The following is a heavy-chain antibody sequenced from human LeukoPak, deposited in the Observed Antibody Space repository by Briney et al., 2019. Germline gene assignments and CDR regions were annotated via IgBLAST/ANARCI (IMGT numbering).Heavy chain of an antibody. J-gene: IGHJ3*02. CDR1: GGSISSGSYY. CDR3: ARVGATTEAFDI. V-gene: IGHV4-39*07. Sequence: SETLSLTCTVSGGSISSGSYYWGWIRQPPGKGLEWIGSIYYSGRTHYNPSLKSRVTISVDTPKNQFSLKLSSVTAADTAVYYCARVGATTEAFDIWGQGTMVTVSS. D-gene: IGHD1-26*01. CDR2: IYYSGRT.